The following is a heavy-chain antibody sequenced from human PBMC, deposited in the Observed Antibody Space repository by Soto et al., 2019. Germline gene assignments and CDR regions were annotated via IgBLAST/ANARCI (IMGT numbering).Heavy chain of an antibody. CDR3: ARMIASSLDY. J-gene: IGHJ4*02. D-gene: IGHD2-21*01. CDR2: ISTYNRNT. CDR1: GYSFSLYG. V-gene: IGHV1-18*04. Sequence: QVQLVQSGAEMKKPGASVKVSCKASGYSFSLYGISWVRQAPGQGLEWMGWISTYNRNTKYAQKFQDRVTFTTDTSTSTAYMEVTSLGSDDTAVYYCARMIASSLDYWGQGTLVTVSS.